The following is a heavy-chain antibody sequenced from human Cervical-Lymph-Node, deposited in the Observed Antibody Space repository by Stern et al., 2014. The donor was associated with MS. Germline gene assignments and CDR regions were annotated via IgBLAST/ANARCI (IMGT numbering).Heavy chain of an antibody. CDR2: SSPEDGET. Sequence: QMQLVQSVAEVKKPGASVKVSCKGSGYTLNDLSLHWVRQAPGEGLEWIGGSSPEDGETIFAQELQGRVTVTEDTSTDTAYMELSSLRSEDTAVYYCASAVTGLNYYFHALDVWGQGTTVTVSS. V-gene: IGHV1-24*01. D-gene: IGHD6-19*01. J-gene: IGHJ6*02. CDR1: GYTLNDLS. CDR3: ASAVTGLNYYFHALDV.